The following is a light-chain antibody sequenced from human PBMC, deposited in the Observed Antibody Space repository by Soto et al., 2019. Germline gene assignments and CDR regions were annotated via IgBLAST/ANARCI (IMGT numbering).Light chain of an antibody. CDR2: GAS. CDR3: QQYNNWPPWT. J-gene: IGKJ1*01. V-gene: IGKV3-15*01. Sequence: EILMTQSPPTLSLSPGERATLSCRASRTISTNLAWYQQKAGQAPRLLIYGASTRATGIPARFSGSGSGTEFTLTISSLQSEDFAVYYCQQYNNWPPWTFGQGTKVDIK. CDR1: RTISTN.